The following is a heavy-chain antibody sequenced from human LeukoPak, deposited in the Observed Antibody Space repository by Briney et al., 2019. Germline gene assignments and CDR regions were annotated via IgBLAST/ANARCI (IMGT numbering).Heavy chain of an antibody. CDR3: ARVLTIFGVVISYGAFDI. V-gene: IGHV4-59*01. D-gene: IGHD3-3*01. CDR1: NASISTYY. Sequence: SETLSLTCSVFNASISTYYWSWLRQPPGKGLEWIGYISSSGNTNYNPSLKSRLTISVDTSKNHFSLRLTSVTAADTAVYYCARVLTIFGVVISYGAFDIWGQGTLVTVSS. CDR2: ISSSGNT. J-gene: IGHJ3*02.